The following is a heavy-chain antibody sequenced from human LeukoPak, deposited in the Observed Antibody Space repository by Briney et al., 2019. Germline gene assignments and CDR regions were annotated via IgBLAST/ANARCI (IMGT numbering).Heavy chain of an antibody. CDR3: ARSRSGVLRGYYMDV. D-gene: IGHD3-10*01. CDR1: GGSISNYY. Sequence: SETLSLTCTVSGGSISNYYWSWIRQPPGKGLEWIGYIYSSGSTNYNPSLNSGVTISVDTFKNQFSLKLTPVTAADTAVYYCARSRSGVLRGYYMDVWGNGTTVTVSS. V-gene: IGHV4-4*09. CDR2: IYSSGST. J-gene: IGHJ6*03.